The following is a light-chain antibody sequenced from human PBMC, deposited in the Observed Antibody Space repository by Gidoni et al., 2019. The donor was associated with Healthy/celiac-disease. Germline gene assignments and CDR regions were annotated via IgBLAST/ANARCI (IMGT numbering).Light chain of an antibody. CDR2: GAS. CDR1: QSVSSSY. J-gene: IGKJ1*01. V-gene: IGKV3-20*01. Sequence: EIVLTQSPGTLSLSPGERATLSCRASQSVSSSYLAWYQQKPGQAPRLLIYGASSRATGIPDRFSGSGSGTDFTLTISRLEPEAFAVYYCQQYGSSPKTFGQGPKVEIK. CDR3: QQYGSSPKT.